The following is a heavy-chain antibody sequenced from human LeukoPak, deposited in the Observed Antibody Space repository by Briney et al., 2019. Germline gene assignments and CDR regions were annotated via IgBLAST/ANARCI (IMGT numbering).Heavy chain of an antibody. CDR1: GGSFSGYY. V-gene: IGHV4-34*01. J-gene: IGHJ6*02. CDR2: INHSGST. Sequence: SETLSLTCAVYGGSFSGYYWSWIRQPPGKGLEWIGEINHSGSTNYNPSLKSRVTISVDTSKNQFSLKLSSVTAADTAVYYCARLSATPSYYYGMDVWGQGTTVTVSS. CDR3: ARLSATPSYYYGMDV. D-gene: IGHD2-2*01.